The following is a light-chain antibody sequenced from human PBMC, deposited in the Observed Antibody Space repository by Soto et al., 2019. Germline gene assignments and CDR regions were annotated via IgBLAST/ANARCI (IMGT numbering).Light chain of an antibody. CDR2: GAS. J-gene: IGKJ2*01. V-gene: IGKV3-20*01. CDR1: QSVRSNY. CDR3: QQYGGSPYT. Sequence: EIVSTQSPGTLSLSPGERATLSCRASQSVRSNYLAWYQQKPGQAPRLLIYGASSRATGIPDRFSGTGSGTDFTLTISRLEPEEFAVYYCQQYGGSPYTFGQGTKLEIK.